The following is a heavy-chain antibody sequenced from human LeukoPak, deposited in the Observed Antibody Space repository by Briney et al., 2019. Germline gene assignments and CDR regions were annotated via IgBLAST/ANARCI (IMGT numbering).Heavy chain of an antibody. Sequence: GGSVRVSCAASGFTFSSYSMNWVRQAPGKGLEWVSSISSRSSYIYYADSVKGRFTISRDNAKNSLYLQMNSLRAEDTAVYYCARGVGGGMDVWGQGTTVTVSS. CDR1: GFTFSSYS. J-gene: IGHJ6*02. V-gene: IGHV3-21*01. D-gene: IGHD1-26*01. CDR3: ARGVGGGMDV. CDR2: ISSRSSYI.